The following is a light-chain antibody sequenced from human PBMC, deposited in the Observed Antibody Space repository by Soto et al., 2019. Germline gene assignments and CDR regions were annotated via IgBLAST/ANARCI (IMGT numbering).Light chain of an antibody. CDR2: AAS. V-gene: IGKV1-9*01. CDR1: QGISSY. J-gene: IGKJ1*01. CDR3: QQLNSYPWT. Sequence: DIQLTQSPSFLSASVGDRVTITSRASQGISSYLAWNQQKPGKAPKLLIYAASTLQSGVPSRFSGSGSGTEFTLTISSLQPEDFATYYCQQLNSYPWTFGQGTKVEI.